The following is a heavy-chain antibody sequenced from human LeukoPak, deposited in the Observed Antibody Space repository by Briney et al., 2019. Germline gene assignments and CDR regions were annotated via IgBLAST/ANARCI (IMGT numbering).Heavy chain of an antibody. Sequence: SLRLSCAASGFTFDDYGMSWVRHAPGKGLEWVSGINWNGGSTVYADSVKGRFTISRDNAKNSLYLQMNSLRAEDTALYYCARATYYYDSSGYYPFDYWGQGTLVTVSS. CDR2: INWNGGST. CDR1: GFTFDDYG. D-gene: IGHD3-22*01. V-gene: IGHV3-20*04. CDR3: ARATYYYDSSGYYPFDY. J-gene: IGHJ4*02.